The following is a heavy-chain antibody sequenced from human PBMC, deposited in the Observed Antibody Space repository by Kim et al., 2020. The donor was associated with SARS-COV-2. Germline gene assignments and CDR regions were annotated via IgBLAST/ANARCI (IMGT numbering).Heavy chain of an antibody. CDR1: GFTFSSYD. Sequence: GGSLRLSCAASGFTFSSYDMHWVRQATGKGLEWVSAIGTAGDTYYPGSVKGRFTISRENAKNSLYLQMNSLRAGDTAVYYCARALGIKRHYYYYMDVWGKGTTVTVSS. V-gene: IGHV3-13*01. CDR3: ARALGIKRHYYYYMDV. J-gene: IGHJ6*03. D-gene: IGHD7-27*01. CDR2: IGTAGDT.